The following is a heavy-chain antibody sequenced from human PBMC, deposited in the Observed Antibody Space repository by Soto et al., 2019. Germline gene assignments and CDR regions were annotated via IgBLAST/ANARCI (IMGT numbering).Heavy chain of an antibody. V-gene: IGHV1-18*01. J-gene: IGHJ5*02. Sequence: GASVKVSWKTSGYTFNTYGINWVRQAPGQGLELMGWISAYDGKTTYAEKFQGRVTLTTDTSTSTAYMELRSLRSDDTAIYYCARDPHEFWTSYWFDPCGQGTPVTVSS. CDR1: GYTFNTYG. CDR2: ISAYDGKT. D-gene: IGHD3-3*01. CDR3: ARDPHEFWTSYWFDP.